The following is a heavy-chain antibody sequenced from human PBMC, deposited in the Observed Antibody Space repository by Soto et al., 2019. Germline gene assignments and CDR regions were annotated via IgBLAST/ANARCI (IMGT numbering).Heavy chain of an antibody. J-gene: IGHJ5*02. V-gene: IGHV1-2*02. CDR2: INPNSGGT. CDR1: GYTFTGYY. CDR3: ARDRSHYYDSSGYYGYWFDP. D-gene: IGHD3-22*01. Sequence: GASVKVSCKASGYTFTGYYMHWVRQAPGQGLEWTGWINPNSGGTNYAQKFQGRVTMTRDTSISTAYMELSRLRSDDTAVYYCARDRSHYYDSSGYYGYWFDPWGQGTLVTVSS.